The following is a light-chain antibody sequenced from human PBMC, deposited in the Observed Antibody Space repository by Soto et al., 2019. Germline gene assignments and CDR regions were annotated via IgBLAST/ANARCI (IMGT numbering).Light chain of an antibody. CDR2: EVS. Sequence: QSALTQPPSASGSPGQSVTISCTGTSSDVGGYNYVSWYQQHPGKAPKLMIYEVSKRPSGVPDRFSGSKSGNTASLTVSGLQAEDEADYYCSSYAGSNTFGNYVFGTGTKLTVL. V-gene: IGLV2-8*01. CDR1: SSDVGGYNY. J-gene: IGLJ1*01. CDR3: SSYAGSNTFGNYV.